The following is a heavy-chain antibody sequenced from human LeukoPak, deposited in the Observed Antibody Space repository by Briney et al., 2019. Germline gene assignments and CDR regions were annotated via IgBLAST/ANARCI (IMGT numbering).Heavy chain of an antibody. CDR1: GFTFTSSA. J-gene: IGHJ4*02. D-gene: IGHD4-17*01. V-gene: IGHV1-58*01. Sequence: SVKVSCKASGFTFTSSAVQWVRQARGQRLEWIGWIVVGSGNTNYAQKFQERVTITRDMSTSTAYMELSSLRSEDTAVYYCAADPGHYGDFDFDYWGQGTLVTVSS. CDR2: IVVGSGNT. CDR3: AADPGHYGDFDFDY.